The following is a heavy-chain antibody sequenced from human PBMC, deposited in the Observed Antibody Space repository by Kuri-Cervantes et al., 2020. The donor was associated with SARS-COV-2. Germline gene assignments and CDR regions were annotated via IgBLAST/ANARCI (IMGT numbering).Heavy chain of an antibody. V-gene: IGHV4-59*01. D-gene: IGHD6-13*01. Sequence: SETLSLTSTVSGGSISSYYWSWIRQPPGKGLEWIGYIYYSGSTNYNPSLKSRVTISVDTSKNQFSLKLSSVTAADTAVYYCARAGYSSSWDYYYYYYMDVWGKGTTVTVSS. CDR1: GGSISSYY. CDR3: ARAGYSSSWDYYYYYYMDV. CDR2: IYYSGST. J-gene: IGHJ6*03.